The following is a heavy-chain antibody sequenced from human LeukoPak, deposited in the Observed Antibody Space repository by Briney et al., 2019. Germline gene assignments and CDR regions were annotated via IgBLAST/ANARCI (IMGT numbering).Heavy chain of an antibody. CDR1: GYTFTGYY. D-gene: IGHD3-3*01. V-gene: IGHV1-2*02. CDR3: ARARGGAAYYAY. J-gene: IGHJ4*02. Sequence: ASVKVSCKASGYTFTGYYMHWVRQAPGQGLEWMGWINLNSGGTNYAQKFQGRVTMTRDTSISTAYMELSRLRSDDTAVYYCARARGGAAYYAYWGQGTLVTVSS. CDR2: INLNSGGT.